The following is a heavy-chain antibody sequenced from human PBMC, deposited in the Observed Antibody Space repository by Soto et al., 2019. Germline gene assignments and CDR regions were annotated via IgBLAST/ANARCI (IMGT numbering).Heavy chain of an antibody. CDR3: ATDAIANFVDI. Sequence: QPGGSLRLSCAASGFTFSSYALTWVRQAPGKGLEWVSVISGGGIDTLSADSVKGRFSISRDKSKNTLYLQMNSLRADDTAVYYWATDAIANFVDIWGQGTLVT. D-gene: IGHD1-7*01. CDR2: ISGGGIDT. V-gene: IGHV3-23*01. CDR1: GFTFSSYA. J-gene: IGHJ4*02.